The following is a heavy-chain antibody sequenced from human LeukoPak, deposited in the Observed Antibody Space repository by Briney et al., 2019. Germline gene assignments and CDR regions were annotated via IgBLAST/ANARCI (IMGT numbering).Heavy chain of an antibody. V-gene: IGHV4-59*08. Sequence: PSETLSLTCTVSGGSVRNYYWSWIRQPPGKGLEWIGYIYYSGSTNYNPSLKSRVTISVDTSKNQVSLKLSSVTAADTAVYYCARPLDYYGSDAFDIWGQGTLVTVSS. CDR3: ARPLDYYGSDAFDI. CDR2: IYYSGST. J-gene: IGHJ3*02. CDR1: GGSVRNYY. D-gene: IGHD3-22*01.